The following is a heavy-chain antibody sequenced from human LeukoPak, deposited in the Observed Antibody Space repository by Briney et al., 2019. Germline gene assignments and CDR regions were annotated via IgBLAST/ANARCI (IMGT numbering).Heavy chain of an antibody. CDR1: GFTFSNYA. Sequence: PGGSLRLSCAASGFTFSNYAMSWVRQAPGKGLEWVSAISGSSGSTYYADSVKGRFTISRDNSKNTLYLQMSSLRAEDTAIFYCAKAAAVIPAPGVLFDYWGQGTLVTVSS. CDR3: AKAAAVIPAPGVLFDY. V-gene: IGHV3-23*01. CDR2: ISGSSGST. D-gene: IGHD6-25*01. J-gene: IGHJ4*02.